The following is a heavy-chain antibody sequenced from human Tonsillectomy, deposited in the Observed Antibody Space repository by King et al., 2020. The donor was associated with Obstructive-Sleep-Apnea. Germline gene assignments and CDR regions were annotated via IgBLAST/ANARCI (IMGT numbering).Heavy chain of an antibody. CDR1: GFTFSEHY. Sequence: VQLVESGGGLVQTGGSLRLSCAASGFTFSEHYMDWVRQAPGKGPEWVGRIKNKDNKYTTEYAASVKGRFTISRDDSQNSLYLQMNSLRTEDTAVYYWAKDLGSPIVGTQWGQGTPVTV. D-gene: IGHD1-26*01. CDR2: IKNKDNKYTT. V-gene: IGHV3-72*01. J-gene: IGHJ4*02. CDR3: AKDLGSPIVGTQ.